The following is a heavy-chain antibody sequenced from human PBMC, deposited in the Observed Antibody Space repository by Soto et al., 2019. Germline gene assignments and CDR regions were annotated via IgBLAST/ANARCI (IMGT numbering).Heavy chain of an antibody. Sequence: SETLSLTCAVYGGSFSGYYWSWIRQPPGKGLEWIGEINHSGSTNYNPSLKSRVTISVDTSKNQFSLKLSSVTAADTAVYYCAREYWYNWNYVSDGIDVWGQGTTVTVSS. J-gene: IGHJ6*02. V-gene: IGHV4-34*01. CDR1: GGSFSGYY. CDR2: INHSGST. D-gene: IGHD1-7*01. CDR3: AREYWYNWNYVSDGIDV.